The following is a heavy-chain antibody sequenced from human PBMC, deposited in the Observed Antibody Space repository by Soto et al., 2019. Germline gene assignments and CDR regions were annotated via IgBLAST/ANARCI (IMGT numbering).Heavy chain of an antibody. CDR1: GFTFSSYS. Sequence: EVQLVESGGGLVKPGGSLRLSCAASGFTFSSYSMNWVRQAPGKGLEWVSSISSSSSYIYYADSVKGRFTISRDNAKNSRYLQMNSLRAEDTAVYYCARVGDSSGFLDDWGQGTLVTVSS. J-gene: IGHJ4*02. CDR2: ISSSSSYI. CDR3: ARVGDSSGFLDD. D-gene: IGHD3-22*01. V-gene: IGHV3-21*01.